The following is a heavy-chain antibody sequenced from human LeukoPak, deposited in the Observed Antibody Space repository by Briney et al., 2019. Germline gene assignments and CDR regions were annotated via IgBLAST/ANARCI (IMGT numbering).Heavy chain of an antibody. Sequence: PGRSLRLSCAASGFTFTPYNMNWVRQAPGKGLEWVSSISSSSTYIFYTDSVKGRFTISRDNTKNSLYLQMNSLRAEDTAVYYCARDHEEGNYGMDVWGQGTTVTVSS. J-gene: IGHJ6*02. V-gene: IGHV3-21*01. CDR1: GFTFTPYN. CDR3: ARDHEEGNYGMDV. D-gene: IGHD3-10*01. CDR2: ISSSSTYI.